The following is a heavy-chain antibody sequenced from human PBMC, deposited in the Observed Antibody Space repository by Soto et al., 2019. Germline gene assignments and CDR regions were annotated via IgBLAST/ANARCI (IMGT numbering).Heavy chain of an antibody. CDR3: ARGDGIVLMVYAYDY. D-gene: IGHD2-8*01. J-gene: IGHJ4*02. CDR1: GFTFSSYA. CDR2: ISYDGSNK. Sequence: QVQLVESGGGVVQPGRSLRLSCAASGFTFSSYAMHWVRQAPGKGLEWVAVISYDGSNKYYADSVKGRFTISRDNSKNTLYLKMNSLRAEDTAVYYCARGDGIVLMVYAYDYWGQGTLVTVSS. V-gene: IGHV3-30-3*01.